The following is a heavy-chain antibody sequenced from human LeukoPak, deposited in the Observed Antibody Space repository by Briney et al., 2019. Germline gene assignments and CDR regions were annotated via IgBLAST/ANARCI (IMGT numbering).Heavy chain of an antibody. CDR2: ISSSSDYI. CDR1: GFTFSTYL. Sequence: GGSLRLSCAASGFTFSTYLMNWVRQAPGKGLEWVSSISSSSDYIYYVDSVKGRFTISRDNAKNSLFLQMNSLRAEDTAVYFCARGNIKFDYWGRGTLVTVSS. J-gene: IGHJ4*02. CDR3: ARGNIKFDY. V-gene: IGHV3-21*01.